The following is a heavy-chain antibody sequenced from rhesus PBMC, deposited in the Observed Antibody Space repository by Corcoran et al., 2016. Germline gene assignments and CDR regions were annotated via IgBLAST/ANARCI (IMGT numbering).Heavy chain of an antibody. CDR3: ARHSSGGRLDAFDF. CDR2: IYSKREST. D-gene: IGHD6-31*01. CDR1: GGSISSSHW. Sequence: QVQLQESGPGLQKPSETLSLTCAVSGGSISSSHWWSWIRQPPGKGLEWIGGIYSKRESTNYNPPLKSRVTISEATSKNQFSFKLSSVPAADTAVYYCARHSSGGRLDAFDFWGQGLRVTVSS. J-gene: IGHJ3*01. V-gene: IGHV4S12*01.